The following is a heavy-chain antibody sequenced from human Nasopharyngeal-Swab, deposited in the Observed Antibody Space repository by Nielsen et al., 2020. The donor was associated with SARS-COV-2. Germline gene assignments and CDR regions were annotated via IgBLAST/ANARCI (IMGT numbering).Heavy chain of an antibody. D-gene: IGHD3-3*01. CDR2: IDNDGSDI. V-gene: IGHV3-74*03. CDR1: GFSSRSYW. Sequence: GESLKISCAVSGFSSRSYWMHWVRQSPGKGPVWVSRIDNDGSDITYADSVRGRFTVSRNNARNMVYLQMNSLRDEDTAVYYCARERARFLEWLLYGTFDYWGQGTLVTVSS. J-gene: IGHJ4*02. CDR3: ARERARFLEWLLYGTFDY.